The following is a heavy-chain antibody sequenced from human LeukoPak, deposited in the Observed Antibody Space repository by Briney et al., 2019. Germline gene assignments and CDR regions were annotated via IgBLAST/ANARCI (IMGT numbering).Heavy chain of an antibody. D-gene: IGHD6-13*01. CDR3: ASGDLAAQHRYYYYYYMDV. CDR2: IYSSGST. CDR1: GFTVSSNY. Sequence: GGSLRLSCAASGFTVSSNYMNWVRQAPGKGLGWVSVIYSSGSTYYADSVKGRFTISRDNSKNTLYLQMNSLRAEDTAVYYCASGDLAAQHRYYYYYYMDVWGKGTTVTVSS. V-gene: IGHV3-66*01. J-gene: IGHJ6*03.